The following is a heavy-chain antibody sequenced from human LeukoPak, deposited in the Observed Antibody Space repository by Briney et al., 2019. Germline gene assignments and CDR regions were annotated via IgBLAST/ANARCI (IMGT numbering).Heavy chain of an antibody. CDR2: VESDASRT. Sequence: GGSLRLSCVASGFTLSDHWMYWVRQGPSRGLAHVSRVESDASRTTYADSVKGRFTISRDNAKNSLYLQMNSLRAEDAAVYYCVREIFGLDYWGQGTLVTVSS. CDR1: GFTLSDHW. CDR3: VREIFGLDY. V-gene: IGHV3-74*03. J-gene: IGHJ4*02. D-gene: IGHD3-10*01.